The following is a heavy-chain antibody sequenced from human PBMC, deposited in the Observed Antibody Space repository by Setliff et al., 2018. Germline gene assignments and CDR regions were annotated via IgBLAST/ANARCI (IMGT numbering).Heavy chain of an antibody. Sequence: NPSETLSLTCAVYSGSFSGYYWSWIRQPPGKGLEWIGQVYVGGNTYYNPSFESRVSISVDRSNNQFSLKLNSVTAADTAVYYCARLSGFLYIDVWGKGTTVTVSS. CDR1: SGSFSGYY. CDR2: VYVGGNT. CDR3: ARLSGFLYIDV. D-gene: IGHD3-3*01. J-gene: IGHJ6*03. V-gene: IGHV4-34*01.